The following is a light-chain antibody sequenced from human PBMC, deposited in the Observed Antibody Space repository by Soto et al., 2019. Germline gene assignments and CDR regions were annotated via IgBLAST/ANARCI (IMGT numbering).Light chain of an antibody. CDR1: QGIGND. J-gene: IGKJ3*01. Sequence: AIQVTQSPSSLSASVGDRVTITCRASQGIGNDLGWYQQKPGKAPKLLIYAASTLQSGVTSRFSGSGSGTDFTLTISSLQPEDFATYFCLQDYSYPFTFGPGTKV. CDR2: AAS. CDR3: LQDYSYPFT. V-gene: IGKV1-6*02.